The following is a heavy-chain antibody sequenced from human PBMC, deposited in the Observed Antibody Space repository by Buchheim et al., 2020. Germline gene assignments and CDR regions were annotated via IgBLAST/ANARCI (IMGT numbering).Heavy chain of an antibody. J-gene: IGHJ6*02. Sequence: QVQLVESGGGVVQPGRSLRLSCAASGFTFSSYAMHWVRQAPGKGLEWVAVISYDGSNKYYADSVKGRFTISRDNSKNTLYLQMNSLRAEDTAVYDCARDLLDGDYKTYYYYGMDVWGQGTT. CDR2: ISYDGSNK. CDR1: GFTFSSYA. V-gene: IGHV3-30*04. D-gene: IGHD4-17*01. CDR3: ARDLLDGDYKTYYYYGMDV.